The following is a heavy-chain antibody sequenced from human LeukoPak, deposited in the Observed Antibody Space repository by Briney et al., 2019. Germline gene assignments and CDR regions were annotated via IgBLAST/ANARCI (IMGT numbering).Heavy chain of an antibody. V-gene: IGHV4-59*01. D-gene: IGHD6-6*01. CDR3: ARDQRSPSIAAPRRARYAFDI. CDR1: GGSIRSNY. Sequence: SETLSLTCTVSGGSIRSNYWGWIRQPPGKGLEFIGHIYYTGSTNYNPSLRSRVTISVDTSKNQFSLNLNSVTSADTAVYYCARDQRSPSIAAPRRARYAFDIWGQGTMVTVSS. J-gene: IGHJ3*02. CDR2: IYYTGST.